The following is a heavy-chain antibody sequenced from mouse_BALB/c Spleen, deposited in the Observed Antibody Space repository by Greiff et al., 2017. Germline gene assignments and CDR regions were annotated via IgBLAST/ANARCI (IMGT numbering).Heavy chain of an antibody. CDR3: AIGAPAAFYAMDY. CDR2: IYPGDGDT. Sequence: VQLQQSGAELARPGASVKLSCKASGYTFTSYWMQWVKQRPGQGLEWIGAIYPGDGDTRYTQKFKGKATLTADKSSSTAYMQLSSLASEDSAVYYCAIGAPAAFYAMDYWGQGTSVTVSS. D-gene: IGHD3-1*01. V-gene: IGHV1-87*01. CDR1: GYTFTSYW. J-gene: IGHJ4*01.